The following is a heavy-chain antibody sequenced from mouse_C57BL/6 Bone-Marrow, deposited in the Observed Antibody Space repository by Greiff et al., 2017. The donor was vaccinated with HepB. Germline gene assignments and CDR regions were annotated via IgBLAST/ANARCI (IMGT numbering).Heavy chain of an antibody. CDR2: INPYNGGT. V-gene: IGHV1-19*01. CDR3: AREVGYFDV. Sequence: EVQLKESGPVLVKPGASVKMSCKASGYTFTDYYMNWVKQSHGKSLEWIGVINPYNGGTSYNQKFKGKATLTVDKSSSTAYMELNSLTSEDSAVYYCAREVGYFDVWGTGTTVTVSS. D-gene: IGHD1-3*01. CDR1: GYTFTDYY. J-gene: IGHJ1*03.